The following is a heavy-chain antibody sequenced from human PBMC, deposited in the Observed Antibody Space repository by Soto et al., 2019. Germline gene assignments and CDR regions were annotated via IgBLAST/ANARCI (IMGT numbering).Heavy chain of an antibody. CDR2: INAGNGDT. J-gene: IGHJ5*02. CDR1: GYTFTNYA. V-gene: IGHV1-3*01. CDR3: ARDPHYDFWSGSNWFDP. Sequence: ASVQVSCKASGYTFTNYAMHWVRQAPGQRLEWMGWINAGNGDTKYSQNFQGRVTITRDTSASTAYMELSSLRSEDTAVYYCARDPHYDFWSGSNWFDPWGQGTLVTVSS. D-gene: IGHD3-3*01.